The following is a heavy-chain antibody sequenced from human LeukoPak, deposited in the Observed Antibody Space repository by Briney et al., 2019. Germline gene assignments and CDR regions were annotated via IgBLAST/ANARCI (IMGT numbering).Heavy chain of an antibody. CDR3: ARVPIVVVGIFDY. V-gene: IGHV4-30-4*08. Sequence: SETLSLTCTVSGGSISSGDYYWSWIRQPPGKGLEWIGYIYYSGSTYYNPSLKSRVTISVDTSKNQFSLKLSSVTAADTAVYYRARVPIVVVGIFDYWGQGTLVTVSS. CDR2: IYYSGST. D-gene: IGHD3-22*01. CDR1: GGSISSGDYY. J-gene: IGHJ4*02.